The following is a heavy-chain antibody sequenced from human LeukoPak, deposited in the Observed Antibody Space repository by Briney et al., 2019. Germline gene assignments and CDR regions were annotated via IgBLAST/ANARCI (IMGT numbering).Heavy chain of an antibody. CDR3: ARGSGYSYAFTGRERTKSRLDY. CDR1: GFTFGSYD. D-gene: IGHD5-18*01. CDR2: IGAAGDT. Sequence: GGSLRLSCAACGFTFGSYDMHWVRQTTGKGLEWVSPIGAAGDTYYPGSVKGQFTISRENAKNSLFLQMNSLRAEDTAVYYCARGSGYSYAFTGRERTKSRLDYWGPGTLVTVSS. V-gene: IGHV3-13*03. J-gene: IGHJ4*02.